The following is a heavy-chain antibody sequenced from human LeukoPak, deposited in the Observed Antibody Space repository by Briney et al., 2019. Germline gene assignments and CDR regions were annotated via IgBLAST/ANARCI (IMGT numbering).Heavy chain of an antibody. D-gene: IGHD1-26*01. CDR2: IHQSGSA. J-gene: IGHJ4*02. Sequence: SETLSLTCVVSGYSSSSGYYWGWIRQPPGKGLEWIGSIHQSGSAYYNPSLKSRLTISVDTSKNRFSLKLSSVTAADTAVYYCATFVGAATTSHIDFWGQGTLVTVSS. CDR3: ATFVGAATTSHIDF. CDR1: GYSSSSGYY. V-gene: IGHV4-38-2*01.